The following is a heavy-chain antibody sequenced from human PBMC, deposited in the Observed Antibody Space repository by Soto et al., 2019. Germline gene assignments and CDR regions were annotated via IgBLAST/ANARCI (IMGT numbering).Heavy chain of an antibody. CDR1: GGSISSYY. V-gene: IGHV4-59*01. Sequence: QVQLQESGPGLVKPSETLSLTCTVSGGSISSYYWRWIRQPPGKGLERFGYIYYSGSTNYNPFLKIRGTISVDTTNNQFSLKLSSVTAADTAVYYCARSDLVRGYRYGLHFQHWGQGTLVTLSS. CDR2: IYYSGST. J-gene: IGHJ1*01. D-gene: IGHD5-18*01. CDR3: ARSDLVRGYRYGLHFQH.